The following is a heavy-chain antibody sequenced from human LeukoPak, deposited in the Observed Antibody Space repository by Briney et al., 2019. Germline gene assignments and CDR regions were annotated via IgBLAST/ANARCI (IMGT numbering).Heavy chain of an antibody. J-gene: IGHJ4*02. Sequence: GGSLRLSCAASGFTFSSYGMHWVRQAPGKGLEWVAVIWYDGSNKYYAASVKGRFTISRDNSKNTLYLQMNSLRAEDTAVYYCARDTDGGSAIDYWGQGTLVTVSS. CDR2: IWYDGSNK. CDR1: GFTFSSYG. D-gene: IGHD1-26*01. V-gene: IGHV3-33*01. CDR3: ARDTDGGSAIDY.